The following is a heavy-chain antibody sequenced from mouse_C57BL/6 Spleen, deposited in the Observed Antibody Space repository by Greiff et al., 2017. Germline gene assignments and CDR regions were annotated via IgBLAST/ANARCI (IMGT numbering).Heavy chain of an antibody. D-gene: IGHD2-1*01. CDR3: TRDYGKTYAMDY. J-gene: IGHJ4*01. CDR1: GFTFSSYA. V-gene: IGHV5-9-1*02. CDR2: ISSGGDYI. Sequence: EVQLVESGEGLVKPGGSLKLSCAASGFTFSSYAMSWVRQTPEKRLEWVAYISSGGDYIYYADTVKGRFTISRDNARNTLYLQMSSLKSEDTAMYYCTRDYGKTYAMDYWGQGTSVTVSS.